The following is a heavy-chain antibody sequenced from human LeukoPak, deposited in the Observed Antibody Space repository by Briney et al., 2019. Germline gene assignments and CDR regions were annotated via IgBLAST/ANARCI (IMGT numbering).Heavy chain of an antibody. CDR1: GFTFSSYG. D-gene: IGHD6-19*01. V-gene: IGHV3-30*02. CDR3: AKGPKQWLASQYNWFDP. Sequence: GGSLRLSCAASGFTFSSYGMHWVRQAPGKGLEWVAFIRYDGSNKYYADYVKGRFTISRDNSKNTLYLQMDSLRAEDTAVYYCAKGPKQWLASQYNWFDPWGQGTLVTVSS. J-gene: IGHJ5*02. CDR2: IRYDGSNK.